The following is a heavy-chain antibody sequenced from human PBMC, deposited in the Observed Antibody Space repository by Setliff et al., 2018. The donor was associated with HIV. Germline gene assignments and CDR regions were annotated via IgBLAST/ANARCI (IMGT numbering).Heavy chain of an antibody. CDR3: ARAAVVGRPLYYFDS. D-gene: IGHD2-15*01. V-gene: IGHV3-23*03. CDR1: GFRISNYA. CDR2: LYSGGGVS. J-gene: IGHJ4*02. Sequence: PGGSLRLSCAVPGFRISNYAMSWVRQAPGKGLEWVSTLYSGGGVSYYGDSVKGRFTISSDDGTVYLQLNSLRAEDTALYYCARAAVVGRPLYYFDSWGQGTLVTVSS.